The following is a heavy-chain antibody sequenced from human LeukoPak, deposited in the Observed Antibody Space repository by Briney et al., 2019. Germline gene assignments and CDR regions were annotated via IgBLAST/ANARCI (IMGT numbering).Heavy chain of an antibody. Sequence: GGSLRLSCAASGFTFSSYGMSWVRQAPGKGLEWVSGISGTGGSTYYADSVKGRFTISRDNSKSTLYLQMNSLRAEDTAVYYCAKLPDIQLWTRDYWGQGTLVTVSS. D-gene: IGHD5-18*01. CDR2: ISGTGGST. CDR1: GFTFSSYG. V-gene: IGHV3-23*01. CDR3: AKLPDIQLWTRDY. J-gene: IGHJ4*02.